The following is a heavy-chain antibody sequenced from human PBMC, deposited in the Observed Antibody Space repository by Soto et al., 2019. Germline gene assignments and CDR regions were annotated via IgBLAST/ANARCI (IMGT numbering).Heavy chain of an antibody. CDR2: ISGSGGST. D-gene: IGHD2-8*01. Sequence: EVQLLESGGGLVQPGGSLRLSCAASGFTFSSYAMSWVRQAPGKGLEWVSAISGSGGSTYYADSVKGRFTISRDNSKITLDRQMNGLRAEDTAVYYCAKGKWRLSRYGMDVWGQGTTVTVSS. J-gene: IGHJ6*02. CDR3: AKGKWRLSRYGMDV. V-gene: IGHV3-23*01. CDR1: GFTFSSYA.